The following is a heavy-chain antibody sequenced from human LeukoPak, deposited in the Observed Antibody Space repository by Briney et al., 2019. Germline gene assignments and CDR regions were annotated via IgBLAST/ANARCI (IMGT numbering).Heavy chain of an antibody. J-gene: IGHJ4*02. CDR3: ARSFFQWNYGSCLDS. CDR2: IAHDGSNK. Sequence: GGSLKLSCAASGFSFSNYVMQWVRQVPGKGLEWVALIAHDGSNKYYADSVKGRFTISRDNSRNILYLQMNSLRPEDTAVYSCARSFFQWNYGSCLDSWGQGTLVTVSS. CDR1: GFSFSNYV. D-gene: IGHD1-7*01. V-gene: IGHV3-30*03.